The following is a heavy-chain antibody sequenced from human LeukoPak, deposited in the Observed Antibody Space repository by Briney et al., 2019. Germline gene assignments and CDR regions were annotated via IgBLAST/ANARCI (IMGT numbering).Heavy chain of an antibody. CDR3: ARPQTMSSSSPLGY. CDR1: GGSISSYY. Sequence: SETLSLTCTVSGGSISSYYWIWIRQPPGKGLEWIGDIYYSGRTNYNPSLKSRVTTSLDTSKNQISLKLSSVTAADTAVYYCARPQTMSSSSPLGYWGQGTLVTVSS. CDR2: IYYSGRT. D-gene: IGHD2-2*01. V-gene: IGHV4-59*01. J-gene: IGHJ4*02.